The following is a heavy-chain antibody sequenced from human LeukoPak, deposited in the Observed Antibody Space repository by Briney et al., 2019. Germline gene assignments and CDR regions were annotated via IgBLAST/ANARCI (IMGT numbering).Heavy chain of an antibody. CDR3: AKDPYYYGSGSYVDY. Sequence: GGSLRLSCAASGFTFSSYGMHWVRQAPGKGLEWVAFIRYDGSNKYYADSVKGRFTISRDNSKNTLYLQMNSLRAEDTAVYYCAKDPYYYGSGSYVDYWGQGTLVTVSS. D-gene: IGHD3-10*01. CDR2: IRYDGSNK. CDR1: GFTFSSYG. V-gene: IGHV3-30*02. J-gene: IGHJ4*02.